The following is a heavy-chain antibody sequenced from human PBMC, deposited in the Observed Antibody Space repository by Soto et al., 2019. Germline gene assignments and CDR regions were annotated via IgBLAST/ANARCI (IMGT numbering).Heavy chain of an antibody. V-gene: IGHV1-2*04. CDR3: ARLRVGATKHDAFDS. CDR1: GYTFTGYY. Sequence: ASLKVSCKASGYTFTGYYMHWVRQAPGQGLEWMGWINPNSGGTNYAQKFQGWVTMTRDTSISTAYMELSRLRSDDTAVYYCARLRVGATKHDAFDSWGQGTMVTV. J-gene: IGHJ3*02. CDR2: INPNSGGT. D-gene: IGHD1-26*01.